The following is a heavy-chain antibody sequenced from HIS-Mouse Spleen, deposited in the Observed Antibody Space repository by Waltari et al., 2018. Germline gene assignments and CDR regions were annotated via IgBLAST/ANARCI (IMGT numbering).Heavy chain of an antibody. CDR1: GFTFSSYS. Sequence: EVQLVESGGGLVKPGGSLRLSCAASGFTFSSYSMNWVRQAPGKGLEWVSAISSISSYIYHADSVKGRFSISRDNAKNSLNLKMNILRAEDTAVYYCASLYYDVFTGYYREYWSQGTLVTVSS. CDR2: ISSISSYI. V-gene: IGHV3-21*01. D-gene: IGHD3-9*01. CDR3: ASLYYDVFTGYYREY. J-gene: IGHJ4*02.